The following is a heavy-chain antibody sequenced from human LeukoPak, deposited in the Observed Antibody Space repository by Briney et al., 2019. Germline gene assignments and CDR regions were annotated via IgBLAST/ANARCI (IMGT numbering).Heavy chain of an antibody. D-gene: IGHD4-11*01. Sequence: GASVKVSCKASGYTFTSYGISWVRQAPGQGLEWMGWISAYNGNTNYAQKLQGRVTMTTDTSTSTAYMELRSLRSDDTAVYYCARDRNLDYSNYGWGRGGPPGPTSNWFDPWGQGTLVTVSS. J-gene: IGHJ5*02. CDR1: GYTFTSYG. CDR2: ISAYNGNT. V-gene: IGHV1-18*01. CDR3: ARDRNLDYSNYGWGRGGPPGPTSNWFDP.